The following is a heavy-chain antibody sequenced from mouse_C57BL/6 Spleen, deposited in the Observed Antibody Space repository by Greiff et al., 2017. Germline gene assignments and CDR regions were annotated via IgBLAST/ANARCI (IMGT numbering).Heavy chain of an antibody. CDR2: ISSGGDYI. Sequence: EVKVVESGEGLVKPGGSLKLSCAASGFTFSSYAMSWVRQTPEKRLEWVAYISSGGDYIYYADTVKGRFTISRDNARNTLYLQMSSLKSEDTAMYYCTRDGGAYGYDDGGYAMDYWGQGTSVTVSS. V-gene: IGHV5-9-1*02. CDR1: GFTFSSYA. D-gene: IGHD2-2*01. CDR3: TRDGGAYGYDDGGYAMDY. J-gene: IGHJ4*01.